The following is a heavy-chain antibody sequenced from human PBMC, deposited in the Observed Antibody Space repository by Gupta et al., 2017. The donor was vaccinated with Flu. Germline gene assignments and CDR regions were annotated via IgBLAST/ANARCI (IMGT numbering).Heavy chain of an antibody. CDR1: GFMFSTYG. J-gene: IGHJ3*01. CDR2: LIPYSGNT. CDR3: ARKSDGFDL. Sequence: SGFMFSTYGVAWVRQAPGEGLECMGWLIPYSGNTHYPQNLQGRITMAIDTSTNTAYMELTSLTSDDSAVYYCARKSDGFDLWGQGTVVTVSS. V-gene: IGHV1-18*01.